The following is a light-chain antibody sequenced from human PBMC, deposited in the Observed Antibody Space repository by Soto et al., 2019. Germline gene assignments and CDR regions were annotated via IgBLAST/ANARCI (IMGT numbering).Light chain of an antibody. CDR1: SSNIGANND. J-gene: IGLJ1*01. CDR2: SNN. V-gene: IGLV1-40*01. CDR3: QSYDSSLRGFYV. Sequence: QSVLTQPPSVSGAPGQRVTISCTGSSSNIGANNDVHWYQQLPGTAPKLLIYSNNNRPSGVPDRFSGSRYGTSASLAITGLQAEDEADYYCQSYDSSLRGFYVFGTGTKVTVL.